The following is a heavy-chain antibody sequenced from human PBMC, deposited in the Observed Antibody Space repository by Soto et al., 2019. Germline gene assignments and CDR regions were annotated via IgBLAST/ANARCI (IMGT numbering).Heavy chain of an antibody. CDR1: GYDFTSYG. CDR2: ISAYNGKR. J-gene: IGHJ3*02. Sequence: QGQLLQSGDEVKKPGASVRVYCRASGYDFTSYGITWVRQAPGQGLEWVSWISAYNGKRDTAQKFQGRVTMTLDTSTNTSHMKLGDLKSTDTTGYYCARGRIVASIHDALVIWGQGTMGDVSS. V-gene: IGHV1-18*01. CDR3: ARGRIVASIHDALVI. D-gene: IGHD2-21*01.